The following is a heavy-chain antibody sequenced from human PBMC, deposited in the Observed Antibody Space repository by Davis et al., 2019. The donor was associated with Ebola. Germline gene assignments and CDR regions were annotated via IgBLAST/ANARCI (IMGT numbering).Heavy chain of an antibody. J-gene: IGHJ4*02. CDR1: GFTFRSYD. CDR2: IGTAGDT. Sequence: PGGSLRLSCAASGFTFRSYDMHWVRQATGKGLEWVSAIGTAGDTYYSGSVKGRFTISRENAKNSLYLQMNSLRAGDTAVYYCARARFGEWDFDYWCQGTLVTVSS. V-gene: IGHV3-13*01. CDR3: ARARFGEWDFDY. D-gene: IGHD3-10*01.